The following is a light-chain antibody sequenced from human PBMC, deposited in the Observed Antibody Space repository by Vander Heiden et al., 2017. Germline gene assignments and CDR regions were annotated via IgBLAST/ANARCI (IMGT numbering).Light chain of an antibody. CDR1: SSNIGRSY. V-gene: IGLV1-47*01. CDR2: ENN. Sequence: QPVLTQPPSVSGTPGQRVTISCSGSSSNIGRSYVYWYRHLPGTAPKLLIYENNQRPSGVPDRFSGSKSGTSASLAISGLRSEDEADYYCAAWDDGLSGPTFGGGTKLTVL. J-gene: IGLJ2*01. CDR3: AAWDDGLSGPT.